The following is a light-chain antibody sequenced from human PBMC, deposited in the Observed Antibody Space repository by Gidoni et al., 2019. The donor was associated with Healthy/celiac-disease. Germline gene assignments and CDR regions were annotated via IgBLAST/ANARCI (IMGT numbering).Light chain of an antibody. CDR1: NIGSKS. J-gene: IGLJ2*01. V-gene: IGLV3-21*04. Sequence: SYVRTQPPSVSVDPGKTARLTCGGNNIGSKSVQWYQQKTGQAPVLVIYYDSDRPSGIPERFSGSNSGNTATLTISRVEAGEEADYYCQVWDSSSDHVVFGGGTKLTVL. CDR2: YDS. CDR3: QVWDSSSDHVV.